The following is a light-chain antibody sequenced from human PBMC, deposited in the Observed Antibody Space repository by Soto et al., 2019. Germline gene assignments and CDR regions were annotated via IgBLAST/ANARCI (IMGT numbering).Light chain of an antibody. CDR2: EVS. CDR1: SSDVGSYNL. V-gene: IGLV2-23*02. CDR3: CSYAGSSPPVV. J-gene: IGLJ2*01. Sequence: QSALTQPASVSGSPGQSITIYCTGTSSDVGSYNLVSWYQQHPGKAPKLMIYEVSKRPSGVSNRFSGSKSGNTASLTISGLQAEDEADYYCCSYAGSSPPVVFGGGTKLTVL.